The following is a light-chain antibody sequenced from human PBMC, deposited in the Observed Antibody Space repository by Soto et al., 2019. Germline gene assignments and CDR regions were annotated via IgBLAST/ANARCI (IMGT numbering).Light chain of an antibody. V-gene: IGLV2-11*01. Sequence: QSALTQPRSVSGSPGQSVTISCTGTSSDVGGYNYVSWYQQHPGKAPKLMIYDVSKRPSGVPDRFSGSKSGNPASLTISGLQAEDEADYYCCSYAGSYTHYVFGTGTKQTVL. CDR3: CSYAGSYTHYV. CDR2: DVS. CDR1: SSDVGGYNY. J-gene: IGLJ1*01.